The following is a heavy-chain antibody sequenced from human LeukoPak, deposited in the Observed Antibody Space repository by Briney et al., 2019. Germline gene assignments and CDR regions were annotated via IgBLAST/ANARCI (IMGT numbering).Heavy chain of an antibody. D-gene: IGHD3-16*01. J-gene: IGHJ4*02. CDR3: ARDSLSGGASSYFDY. CDR2: ISAYKGNK. CDR1: GYTFSSYG. V-gene: IGHV1-18*01. Sequence: ASVKVSCKGSGYTFSSYGISWVRQAPGQGLEWMGWISAYKGNKKYAQKFQGRVTMTTDTSTSTAYMELMSPRSDDTAVYYCARDSLSGGASSYFDYWGQGTLVTVSS.